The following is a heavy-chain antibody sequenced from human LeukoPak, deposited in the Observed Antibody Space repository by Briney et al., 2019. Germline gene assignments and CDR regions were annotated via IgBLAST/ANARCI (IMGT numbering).Heavy chain of an antibody. CDR3: ARGGVATIIRGEAFDI. CDR1: GGSFSGYY. D-gene: IGHD5-12*01. Sequence: SETLSLTCAVYGGSFSGYYWSWVRQPPGKGLEWIGEINHSGSTNYNPSLKSRVTISVDTSKNQFSLELSSVTAADTAVYYCARGGVATIIRGEAFDIWGQGTMVTVSS. V-gene: IGHV4-34*01. CDR2: INHSGST. J-gene: IGHJ3*02.